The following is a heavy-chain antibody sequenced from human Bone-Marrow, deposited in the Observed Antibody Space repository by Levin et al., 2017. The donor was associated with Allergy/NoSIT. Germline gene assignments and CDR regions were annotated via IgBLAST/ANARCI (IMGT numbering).Heavy chain of an antibody. CDR2: ISYDGSNK. J-gene: IGHJ6*02. CDR1: GFTFSSYA. V-gene: IGHV3-30-3*01. CDR3: ARALRSGWYHYYYYGMDV. Sequence: GGSLRLSCAASGFTFSSYAMHWVRQAPGKGLEWVAVISYDGSNKYYADSVKGRFTISRDNSKNTLYLQMNSLRAEDTAVYYCARALRSGWYHYYYYGMDVWGQGTTVTVSS. D-gene: IGHD6-19*01.